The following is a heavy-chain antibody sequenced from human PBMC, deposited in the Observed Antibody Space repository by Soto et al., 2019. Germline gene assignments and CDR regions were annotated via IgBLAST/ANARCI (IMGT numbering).Heavy chain of an antibody. CDR2: INREGTTT. V-gene: IGHV3-74*01. D-gene: IGHD3-16*02. J-gene: IGHJ6*02. CDR3: VTIVAGPLIHSYDFDV. Sequence: EVRLVESGGGLVQPGGSLRVSCAASGFTFSSYWMHWARQVPGKGRVWVSRINREGTTTDYADPVTGRFTISRDNAKNTVFLEMNSLRVDDTAVYYCVTIVAGPLIHSYDFDVWGPGTTVTVSS. CDR1: GFTFSSYW.